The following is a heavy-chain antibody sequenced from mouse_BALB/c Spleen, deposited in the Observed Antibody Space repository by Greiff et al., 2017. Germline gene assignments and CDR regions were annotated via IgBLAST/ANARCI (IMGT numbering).Heavy chain of an antibody. CDR3: AREDYYGYRFAY. V-gene: IGHV1-18*01. D-gene: IGHD1-2*01. J-gene: IGHJ3*01. CDR2: INPNNGGT. CDR1: GYTFTDYN. Sequence: EVQLQQSGPELVKPGASVKIPCKASGYTFTDYNMDWVKQSHGKSLEWIGDINPNNGGTIYNQKFKGKATLTVDKSSSTAYMELRSLTSEDTAVYYCAREDYYGYRFAYWGQGTLVTVSA.